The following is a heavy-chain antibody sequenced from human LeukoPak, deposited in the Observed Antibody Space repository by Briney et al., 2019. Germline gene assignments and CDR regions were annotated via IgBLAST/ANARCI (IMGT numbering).Heavy chain of an antibody. J-gene: IGHJ4*02. CDR3: ARGLGGWLRLFDY. CDR1: GGSINNYY. CDR2: IYASGSV. Sequence: SETLSLTCSVSGGSINNYYWTWIRQPAGKGLEWIGRIYASGSVKYNPSLMSRLTMSVDMSKNQFSLRLTSVTAADTAVYYCARGLGGWLRLFDYWGQGTLVTVSS. D-gene: IGHD6-19*01. V-gene: IGHV4-4*07.